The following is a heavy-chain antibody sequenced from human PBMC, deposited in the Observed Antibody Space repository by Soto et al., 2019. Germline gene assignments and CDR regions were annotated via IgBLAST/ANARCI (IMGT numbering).Heavy chain of an antibody. CDR1: GFTFSSYG. J-gene: IGHJ4*02. Sequence: VQLVESGGGVVQPGRSLRLSCAASGFTFSSYGMHWVRQAPGKGLEWVAVIWYDGSNKYYADSVKGRFTISRDNSKNTLYLQMNSLRAEDTAVYYCARGGYYGSGSYSLPSDYWGQGTLVTVSS. D-gene: IGHD3-10*01. CDR3: ARGGYYGSGSYSLPSDY. CDR2: IWYDGSNK. V-gene: IGHV3-33*01.